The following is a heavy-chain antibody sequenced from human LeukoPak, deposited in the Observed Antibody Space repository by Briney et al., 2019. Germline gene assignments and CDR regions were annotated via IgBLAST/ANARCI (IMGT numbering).Heavy chain of an antibody. D-gene: IGHD3-22*01. J-gene: IGHJ4*02. V-gene: IGHV3-7*01. Sequence: GGSLRLSCAASGFIFSDHYMDWVRQAPGKGLEWVANIKQDGSEKYYVDSVKGRFTISRDNAKNSLYLQMNSLRAEDTAVYYCARDSSSGYYPYFDYWGQGTLVTVSS. CDR3: ARDSSSGYYPYFDY. CDR1: GFIFSDHY. CDR2: IKQDGSEK.